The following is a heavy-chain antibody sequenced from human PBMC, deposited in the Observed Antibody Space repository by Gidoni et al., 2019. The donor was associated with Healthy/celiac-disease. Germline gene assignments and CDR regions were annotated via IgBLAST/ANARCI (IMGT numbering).Heavy chain of an antibody. J-gene: IGHJ6*02. CDR1: GGTFSSYA. CDR2: IIPIFGTA. CDR3: ARDQRSSSSVGDPPHYGMDV. V-gene: IGHV1-69*06. Sequence: QVQLVQSGAEVKKPGSSVKVSCTASGGTFSSYAISWVRQAPGQGLEWMGGIIPIFGTANYAQKFQGRVTITADKSTSTAYMELSSLRSEDTAVYYCARDQRSSSSVGDPPHYGMDVWGQGTTVTVSS. D-gene: IGHD6-6*01.